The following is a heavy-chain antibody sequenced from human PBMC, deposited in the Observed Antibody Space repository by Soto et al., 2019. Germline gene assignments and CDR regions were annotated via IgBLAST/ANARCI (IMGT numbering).Heavy chain of an antibody. CDR3: ARHPPLDWLYYGMVV. CDR2: SDPSDSYT. V-gene: IGHV5-10-1*01. Sequence: GESLKISCKGSGYSFTRLWISWVRQMPGKGLEWMGRSDPSDSYTNYSSSFQGYVTISADKAISTAYLQWGGVKGSDSAIYYCARHPPLDWLYYGMVVGAQGAMVTVSS. CDR1: GYSFTRLW. D-gene: IGHD2-8*02. J-gene: IGHJ6*02.